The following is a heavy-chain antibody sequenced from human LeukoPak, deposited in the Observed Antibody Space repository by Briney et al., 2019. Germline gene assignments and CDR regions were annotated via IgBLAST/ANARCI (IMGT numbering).Heavy chain of an antibody. CDR3: ARDTSYTIFGVVVSGAFDI. D-gene: IGHD3-3*01. CDR2: INTDGSST. CDR1: GFTFSSYW. Sequence: PGGSLRLSCAASGFTFSSYWMHWVRQAPGKGLVWVSRINTDGSSTSYADSVKGRFTISRDNAKNTLYLQMNSLRAEDTAVYYCARDTSYTIFGVVVSGAFDIWGQGTMVTVSS. J-gene: IGHJ3*02. V-gene: IGHV3-74*01.